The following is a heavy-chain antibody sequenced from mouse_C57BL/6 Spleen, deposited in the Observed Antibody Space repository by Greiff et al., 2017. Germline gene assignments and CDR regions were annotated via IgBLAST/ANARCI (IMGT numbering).Heavy chain of an antibody. CDR1: GYAFSSSW. CDR2: IYPGDGDT. Sequence: QVQLQQSGAELVKPGASVKISCKASGYAFSSSWMNWVKQRPGKGLEWIGQIYPGDGDTTYNGKFKGKATLTADKSSSTAYMQLSSLTSEDSAVYFCARWLTTVVEGFAYWGQGTLVTVSA. J-gene: IGHJ3*01. CDR3: ARWLTTVVEGFAY. D-gene: IGHD1-1*01. V-gene: IGHV1-80*01.